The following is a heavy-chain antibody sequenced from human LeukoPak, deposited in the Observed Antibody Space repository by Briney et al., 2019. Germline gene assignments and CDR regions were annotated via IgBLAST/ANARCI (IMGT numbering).Heavy chain of an antibody. CDR3: ARRGYYEFWSGYFQRFEGWFDP. V-gene: IGHV3-7*01. CDR2: IKQDGSEK. CDR1: GFRFSTYW. D-gene: IGHD3-3*01. J-gene: IGHJ5*02. Sequence: VGSLRLSCAAAGFRFSTYWMSWVRQAPGKGLEWVANIKQDGSEKYYVDSVKDRFTISRDNAKNSLYLQMNSLRAEDTAVYYCARRGYYEFWSGYFQRFEGWFDPWGQGTLVTVSS.